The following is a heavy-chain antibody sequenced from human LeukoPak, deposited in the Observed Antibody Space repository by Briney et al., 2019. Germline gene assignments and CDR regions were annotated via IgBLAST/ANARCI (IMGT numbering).Heavy chain of an antibody. D-gene: IGHD2-2*01. CDR3: ARVVPAAMMFDY. Sequence: SETLSLTCTVSGGSISGYYWSWIRQPAGKGLEWIGRIYTSGTTYYNPSLKSRVTISVDRSKNQFSLKLSSVTAADTAVYYCARVVPAAMMFDYWGQGTLVTVSS. J-gene: IGHJ4*02. V-gene: IGHV4-4*07. CDR1: GGSISGYY. CDR2: IYTSGTT.